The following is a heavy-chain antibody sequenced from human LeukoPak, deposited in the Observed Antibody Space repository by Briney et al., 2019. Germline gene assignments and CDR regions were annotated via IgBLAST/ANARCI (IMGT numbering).Heavy chain of an antibody. D-gene: IGHD3-16*01. CDR3: AYGDAFDI. Sequence: PGGTLRLSCAASGFTFSSYWMSWVRQAPGNGLKWVANIKQDGSEKYYVDSVKGRFTISRDNAKNSLYLQMNSLRAEDTAVYYCAYGDAFDIWGQGTMVTVSS. J-gene: IGHJ3*02. CDR1: GFTFSSYW. CDR2: IKQDGSEK. V-gene: IGHV3-7*01.